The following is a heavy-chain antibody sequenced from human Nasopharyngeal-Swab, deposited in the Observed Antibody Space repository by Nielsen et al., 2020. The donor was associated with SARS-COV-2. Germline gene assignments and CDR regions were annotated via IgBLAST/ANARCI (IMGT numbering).Heavy chain of an antibody. Sequence: SETLSLTCTVSGGSISSYYWSWIRQPPGKGLEWIGYIYYSGSTNYNPSLKSRVTISVDTSKNQFSLKLSSVTAADTAVYYCARERGSSGWSWGWFGPWGQGTLVTVSS. CDR1: GGSISSYY. CDR3: ARERGSSGWSWGWFGP. V-gene: IGHV4-59*01. CDR2: IYYSGST. D-gene: IGHD6-19*01. J-gene: IGHJ5*02.